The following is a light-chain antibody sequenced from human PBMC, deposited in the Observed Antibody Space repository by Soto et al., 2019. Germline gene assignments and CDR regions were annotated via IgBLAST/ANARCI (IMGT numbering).Light chain of an antibody. Sequence: GAISTLSCRASQSVSSYLAWYQQKPGQAPRLLIYDASNRATGIPARFSGSGSGTDFTLTINRVEPEDFAVYFCQQYAGPPRTFGQGTKVDIK. J-gene: IGKJ1*01. CDR2: DAS. CDR3: QQYAGPPRT. V-gene: IGKV3-20*01. CDR1: QSVSSY.